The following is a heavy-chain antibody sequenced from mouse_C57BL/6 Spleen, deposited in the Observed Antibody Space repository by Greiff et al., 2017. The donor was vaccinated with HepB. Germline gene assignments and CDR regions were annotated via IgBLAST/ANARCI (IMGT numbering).Heavy chain of an antibody. CDR3: ASAGDYDGYYAMDY. Sequence: EVKLEESGPGLVKPSQSLSLTCSVTGYSITSGYYWNWIRQFPGNKLEWMGYISYDGSNNYNPSLKNRISITRDTSKNQFFLKLNSVTTEDTATYYCASAGDYDGYYAMDYWGQGTSVTVSS. CDR1: GYSITSGYY. V-gene: IGHV3-6*01. D-gene: IGHD2-4*01. CDR2: ISYDGSN. J-gene: IGHJ4*01.